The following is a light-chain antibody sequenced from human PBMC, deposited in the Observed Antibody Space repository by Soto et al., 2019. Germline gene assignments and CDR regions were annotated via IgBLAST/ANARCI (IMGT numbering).Light chain of an antibody. V-gene: IGKV3-15*01. Sequence: IVSRQCAVTLSVAAAGKVTLSCRASQNINSALAWYQQKPGQVPRLLIYGASTRATGIPARFSGSGSGTEFTLTISSLQSEDFEVYYCQQYHDWPPTFGQGTKVDIK. CDR3: QQYHDWPPT. CDR1: QNINSA. CDR2: GAS. J-gene: IGKJ1*01.